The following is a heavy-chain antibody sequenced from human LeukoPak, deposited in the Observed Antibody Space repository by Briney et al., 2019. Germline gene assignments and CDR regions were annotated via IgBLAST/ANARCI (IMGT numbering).Heavy chain of an antibody. J-gene: IGHJ4*02. CDR2: ITSSGRST. V-gene: IGHV3-11*01. Sequence: GGSLRLSCTASGFSFSDHYMTWMRQAPGKGLEWISYITSSGRSTDYADSVKGRFIISRDNAMNSLFLQMNSLRVDDTAVYYCTRDPDYGDPDWGQGTLVTVSS. CDR3: TRDPDYGDPD. CDR1: GFSFSDHY. D-gene: IGHD2-21*01.